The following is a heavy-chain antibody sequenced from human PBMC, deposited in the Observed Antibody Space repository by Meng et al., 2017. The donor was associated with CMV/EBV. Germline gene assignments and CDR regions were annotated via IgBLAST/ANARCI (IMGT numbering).Heavy chain of an antibody. CDR3: AKVKYDSSEHAFDI. V-gene: IGHV3-30*02. Sequence: GGSLRPSCAASGFTFSSYGMHWVRQAPGKGLEWVAFIRYDGSNKYYADSVKGRFTISRDNSKNTLYLQMNSLRAEDTAVYYCAKVKYDSSEHAFDIWGQGTMVTVSS. CDR2: IRYDGSNK. CDR1: GFTFSSYG. J-gene: IGHJ3*02. D-gene: IGHD3-22*01.